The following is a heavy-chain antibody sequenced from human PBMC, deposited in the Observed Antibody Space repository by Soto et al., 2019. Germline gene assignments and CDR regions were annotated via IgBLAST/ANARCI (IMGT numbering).Heavy chain of an antibody. J-gene: IGHJ2*01. CDR3: ARDPRYSDGLRPGRSYWYFDL. CDR2: IIPIFGTA. V-gene: IGHV1-69*01. CDR1: GGTFSSYA. Sequence: QVQLVQSGAEVKKPGSSVKVSCKASGGTFSSYAISWVRQAPGQGLEWMGGIIPIFGTANYAQKFQGRVTITEDESTSTAYMELSSLRSEDTAVYYCARDPRYSDGLRPGRSYWYFDLWGRGTLVTVSS. D-gene: IGHD5-18*01.